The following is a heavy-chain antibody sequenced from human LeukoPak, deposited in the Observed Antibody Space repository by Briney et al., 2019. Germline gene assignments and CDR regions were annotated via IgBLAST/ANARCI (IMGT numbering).Heavy chain of an antibody. V-gene: IGHV1-2*02. J-gene: IGHJ4*02. CDR1: GYTFTGYY. Sequence: ASVKVSCKASGYTFTGYYMHWVRQAPGQGLEWMAWINPNSGGTNYAQKFQGRVTMTRDTSISTAYMELSRLTSDDTAVYYCVRAPLGPPFDYWGQGSLVTVSS. CDR3: VRAPLGPPFDY. CDR2: INPNSGGT.